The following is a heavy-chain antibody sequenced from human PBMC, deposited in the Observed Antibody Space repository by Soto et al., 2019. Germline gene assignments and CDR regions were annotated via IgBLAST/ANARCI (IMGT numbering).Heavy chain of an antibody. Sequence: LSLTCIVSCDALNGGNYYWSWIRQVPGKGLEWIGHIYVTGAVDYNPSLRDRITISQDTSERQFSLNLRLVTAADTAVYYCARLRIATNNYKWFDPWGQGTLVTVSS. CDR1: CDALNGGNYY. CDR2: IYVTGAV. J-gene: IGHJ5*02. D-gene: IGHD2-21*01. V-gene: IGHV4-31*03. CDR3: ARLRIATNNYKWFDP.